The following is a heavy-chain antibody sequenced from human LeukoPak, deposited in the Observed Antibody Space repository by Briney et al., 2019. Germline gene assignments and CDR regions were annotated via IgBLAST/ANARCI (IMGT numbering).Heavy chain of an antibody. CDR1: GYTFTDYY. V-gene: IGHV1-2*02. D-gene: IGHD5-18*01. J-gene: IGHJ6*03. Sequence: ASVKVSCKASGYTFTDYYIHWVRQAPGQGLEWIGWVNPNSGGTNSAQKFQGRVTMTRDTSIGTAYMELSSLRSEDTAVYYCARDNGGTAMAYYYYYYMDVWGKGTTVTISS. CDR2: VNPNSGGT. CDR3: ARDNGGTAMAYYYYYYMDV.